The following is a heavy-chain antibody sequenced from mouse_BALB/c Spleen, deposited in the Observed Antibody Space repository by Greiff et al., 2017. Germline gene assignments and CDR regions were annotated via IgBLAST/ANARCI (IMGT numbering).Heavy chain of an antibody. CDR3: TSSLYYGFAWFAY. CDR1: GFTFSNYW. CDR2: IRLKSNNYAT. V-gene: IGHV6-6*02. J-gene: IGHJ3*01. D-gene: IGHD1-2*01. Sequence: EVKLMESGGGLVQPGGSMKLSCVASGFTFSNYWMNWVRQSPEKGLEWVAEIRLKSNNYATHYAESVKGRFTISRDDSKSSVYLQMNNLRAEDTGIYYCTSSLYYGFAWFAYWGQGTLVTVSA.